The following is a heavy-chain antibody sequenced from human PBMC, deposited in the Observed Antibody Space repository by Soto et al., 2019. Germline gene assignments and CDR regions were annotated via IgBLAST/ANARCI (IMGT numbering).Heavy chain of an antibody. V-gene: IGHV3-48*03. J-gene: IGHJ4*02. Sequence: PGGSLRLSCEASGFSFSDYEMNWLRQFPGEGLEWVAYIARDGETTFYADSVEGRFVVSRDNAKNSLFLQMDRLTGDDTAVYFCARDTRPAELDYWGQGSLVTVSS. CDR2: IARDGETT. CDR1: GFSFSDYE. CDR3: ARDTRPAELDY. D-gene: IGHD1-1*01.